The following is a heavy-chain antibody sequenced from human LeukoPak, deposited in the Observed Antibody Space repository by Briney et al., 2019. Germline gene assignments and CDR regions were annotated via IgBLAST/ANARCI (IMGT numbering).Heavy chain of an antibody. D-gene: IGHD5-18*01. V-gene: IGHV3-11*01. J-gene: IGHJ3*02. Sequence: GGSLTLSCAASGFTFSDYYMSWIRQAPGKGLEWVSYISSSGSTIYYADSVKGRFTISRDNAKNSLYLQMNSLRAEDTAVYYCARGSDTAMVKDAFDIWGQGTMVTVSS. CDR1: GFTFSDYY. CDR2: ISSSGSTI. CDR3: ARGSDTAMVKDAFDI.